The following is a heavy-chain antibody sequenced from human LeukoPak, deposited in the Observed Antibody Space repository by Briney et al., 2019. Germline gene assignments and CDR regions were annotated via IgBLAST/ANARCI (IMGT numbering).Heavy chain of an antibody. V-gene: IGHV4-59*08. D-gene: IGHD1-26*01. CDR3: ARLRGGSYAPDAYFYYGMDV. J-gene: IGHJ6*02. CDR2: IYYSGRT. Sequence: PSQTLSLTCTVSGESISTYYWSWIRQPPGKGLEWLGSIYYSGRTNYNPSLKRRVTISVATSKNQSSLKLRSGTASDTAVYYCARLRGGSYAPDAYFYYGMDVWGQGTTVIVSS. CDR1: GESISTYY.